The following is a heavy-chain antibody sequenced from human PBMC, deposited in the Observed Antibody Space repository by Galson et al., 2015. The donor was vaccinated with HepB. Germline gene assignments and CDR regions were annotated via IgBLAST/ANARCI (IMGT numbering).Heavy chain of an antibody. Sequence: SVKVSCKTSGGTFSSYAISWVRQAPGQGLEWMGGIIPIFGTANYAQKFQGRVTITADESTSTAYMELSSLRSEDTAVYYCARDSGLGQSDAFDIWGQGTMVTVSS. CDR1: GGTFSSYA. CDR3: ARDSGLGQSDAFDI. J-gene: IGHJ3*02. CDR2: IIPIFGTA. V-gene: IGHV1-69*13. D-gene: IGHD3/OR15-3a*01.